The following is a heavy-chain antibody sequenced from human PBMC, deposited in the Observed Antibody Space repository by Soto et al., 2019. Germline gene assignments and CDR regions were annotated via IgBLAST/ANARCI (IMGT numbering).Heavy chain of an antibody. J-gene: IGHJ4*02. CDR3: AREYTYGSNFFDC. D-gene: IGHD5-18*01. CDR2: ISHSGST. Sequence: SETLSLTCTVSGGSIGSAAYYWSWIRQHPGEGLEWIGYISHSGSTYYNPSLKSRVIISVDTSKNQFSLSLTSVTAADTAGYYCAREYTYGSNFFDCWGQGALVTVSS. CDR1: GGSIGSAAYY. V-gene: IGHV4-31*03.